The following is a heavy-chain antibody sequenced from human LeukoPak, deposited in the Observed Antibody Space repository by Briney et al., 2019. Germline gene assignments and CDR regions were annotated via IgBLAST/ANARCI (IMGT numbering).Heavy chain of an antibody. D-gene: IGHD1-26*01. V-gene: IGHV4-59*02. Sequence: SETLSLTCTVSGASVNTDYWSWIRQPPGKGLEWIGYTYNSGSTNYNLSLKSRVTISVDTSKNHFSLRLTSVTAADTAMYYCARDRGEGRERPLDYWGRGTLVTVSS. CDR3: ARDRGEGRERPLDY. CDR1: GASVNTDY. CDR2: TYNSGST. J-gene: IGHJ4*02.